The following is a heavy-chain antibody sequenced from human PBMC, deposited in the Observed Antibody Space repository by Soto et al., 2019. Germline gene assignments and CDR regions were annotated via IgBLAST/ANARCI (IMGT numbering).Heavy chain of an antibody. Sequence: ASVKVSCKASGYTFTSYYMYWVRRAPGQGLEWMGIINPSGGSTSYAQKFQGRVTMTRDTSTSTVYMELSSLRSEDTAVYYCARDLGIAARRNYYYGMDVWGQGTTVTVSS. V-gene: IGHV1-46*01. CDR3: ARDLGIAARRNYYYGMDV. J-gene: IGHJ6*02. CDR2: INPSGGST. CDR1: GYTFTSYY. D-gene: IGHD6-6*01.